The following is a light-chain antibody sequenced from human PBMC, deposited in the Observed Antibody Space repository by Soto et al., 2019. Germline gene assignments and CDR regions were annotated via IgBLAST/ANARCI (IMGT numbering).Light chain of an antibody. CDR2: DAS. V-gene: IGKV1-5*01. J-gene: IGKJ1*01. Sequence: DIQMTQSPSTLSASVGDRVTITCRSSQSISSWLAWYQQKQGKAPKLLIYDASSLKSGVPSRFSGSGSGTEFTLTISSLQPYDFATSYCQQYNSYPWTFGQGTKVEIK. CDR1: QSISSW. CDR3: QQYNSYPWT.